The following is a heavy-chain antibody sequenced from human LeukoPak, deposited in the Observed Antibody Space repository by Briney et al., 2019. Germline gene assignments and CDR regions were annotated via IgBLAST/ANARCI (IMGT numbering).Heavy chain of an antibody. CDR1: GFTFSSYW. D-gene: IGHD1-26*01. CDR3: ARAMGATRGYFDY. Sequence: GGSLRLSCIASGFTFSSYWIHWVRQAPGKGLVWVSRINSDGSSTSYADSVKGRFTISRDNAKNTLYLQMNSLRAEDTAVYYCARAMGATRGYFDYWGQGTLVTVSS. J-gene: IGHJ4*02. CDR2: INSDGSST. V-gene: IGHV3-74*01.